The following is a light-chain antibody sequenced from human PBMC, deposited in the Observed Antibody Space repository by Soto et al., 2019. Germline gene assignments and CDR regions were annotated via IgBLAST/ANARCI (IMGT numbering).Light chain of an antibody. CDR3: QQSYSTPNT. CDR1: QSISSS. CDR2: AAS. V-gene: IGKV1-39*01. J-gene: IGKJ2*01. Sequence: DIQMTQSPSSLSASVGDRVTITCRASQSISSSLTWYQQKPWKAPKLLIYAASSLQSGVPSRFSGSGSGTDFTLTISSLQPEDFATYYCQQSYSTPNTFGQGTKLEIK.